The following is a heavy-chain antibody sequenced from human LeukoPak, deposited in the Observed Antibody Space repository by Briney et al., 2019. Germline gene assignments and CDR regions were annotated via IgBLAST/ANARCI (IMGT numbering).Heavy chain of an antibody. Sequence: SETLSLTCTVSGGSITNHFWSWIRQSPGKGLEWIGYIYYSGSTRYNPSLKSRVTISVDTSKKQFSLNLSSVTATDTAVYYCARVAGLRYYMDAWGKGTTVTVSS. D-gene: IGHD6-13*01. V-gene: IGHV4-59*11. CDR1: GGSITNHF. CDR2: IYYSGST. CDR3: ARVAGLRYYMDA. J-gene: IGHJ6*03.